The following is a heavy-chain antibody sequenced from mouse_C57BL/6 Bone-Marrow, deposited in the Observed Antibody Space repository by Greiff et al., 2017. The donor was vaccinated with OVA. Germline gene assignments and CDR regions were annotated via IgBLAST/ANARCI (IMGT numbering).Heavy chain of an antibody. V-gene: IGHV14-4*01. J-gene: IGHJ4*01. CDR2: IDPENGDT. D-gene: IGHD1-1*01. CDR1: GFNIKDDY. CDR3: TFLYYDGSSGYAMDY. Sequence: VQLQQSGAELVRPGASVKLSCTASGFNIKDDYMHWVKQRPEQGLEWIGWIDPENGDTEYASKFQGKATITADTSSNTAYLQLSSLTSEDTAVYYGTFLYYDGSSGYAMDYWGQGTSVTVSS.